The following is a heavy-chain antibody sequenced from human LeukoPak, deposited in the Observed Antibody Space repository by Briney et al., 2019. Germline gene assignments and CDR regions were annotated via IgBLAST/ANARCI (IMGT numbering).Heavy chain of an antibody. J-gene: IGHJ4*02. CDR1: GFTFSSYS. Sequence: PGGSLRLSCAASGFTFSSYSMNWVRQAPGKGLEWVSYISSSSSTIYYADSVKGRFTISRDNAKNSLYLQMNSLRAEDTAVYYCARSYCSSISCRPHFDYWGQGNLVTVSS. V-gene: IGHV3-48*04. CDR2: ISSSSSTI. CDR3: ARSYCSSISCRPHFDY. D-gene: IGHD2-2*01.